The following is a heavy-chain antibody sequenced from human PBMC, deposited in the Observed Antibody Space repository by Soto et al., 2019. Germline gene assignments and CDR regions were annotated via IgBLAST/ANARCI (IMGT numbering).Heavy chain of an antibody. Sequence: ASVKVSCKASGYTFTSYAMHWVRQAPGQRLEWMGWINAGNGNTKYSQKFQGRVTITRDTSASTAYMELSSLRSEDTAVYYCAREPGIAVAGLEFFDYWGQGTLVTVSS. CDR2: INAGNGNT. D-gene: IGHD6-19*01. CDR3: AREPGIAVAGLEFFDY. V-gene: IGHV1-3*01. CDR1: GYTFTSYA. J-gene: IGHJ4*02.